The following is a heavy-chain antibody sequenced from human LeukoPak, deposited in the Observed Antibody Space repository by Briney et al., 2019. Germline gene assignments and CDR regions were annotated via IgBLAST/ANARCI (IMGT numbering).Heavy chain of an antibody. V-gene: IGHV3-30*04. CDR3: ARGAVWRVGSSGLDFDY. CDR2: ISYDGSNK. D-gene: IGHD3-10*01. Sequence: GGSLRLSCAASGFTFSSYAMHWVRQAPGKGLEWVAVISYDGSNKYYADSVKGRFTISRDNSKNTLYLQMNSLRAEDTAVYYCARGAVWRVGSSGLDFDYWGQGTLVTVSS. CDR1: GFTFSSYA. J-gene: IGHJ4*02.